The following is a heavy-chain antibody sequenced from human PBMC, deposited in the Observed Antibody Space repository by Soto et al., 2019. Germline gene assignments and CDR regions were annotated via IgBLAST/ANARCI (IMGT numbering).Heavy chain of an antibody. D-gene: IGHD3-9*01. Sequence: QPGGSLRLSCAASGFTFSSYDMHWVRQATGKGLEWVSAIGTAGDTYYPGSVKGRFTISRENAKNSLYLQMNSLRAGDTAVYYCARTPASVRDILTGYYYYYYGMDVWGQGTTVTVSS. V-gene: IGHV3-13*01. J-gene: IGHJ6*02. CDR3: ARTPASVRDILTGYYYYYYGMDV. CDR1: GFTFSSYD. CDR2: IGTAGDT.